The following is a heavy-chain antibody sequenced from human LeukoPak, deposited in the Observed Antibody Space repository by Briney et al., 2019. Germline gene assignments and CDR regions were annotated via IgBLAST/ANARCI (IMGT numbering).Heavy chain of an antibody. CDR3: ARDRVRGSYFAEYFQH. Sequence: GGSLRLSCAASGFTFTSFAMSWVRQAPGKGLEWVSTISCSGVATYYANSVKGRFTISRDNSKNTLYLQMGSLRAEDMAVYYCARDRVRGSYFAEYFQHWGQGTLVTVSS. CDR2: ISCSGVAT. V-gene: IGHV3-23*01. CDR1: GFTFTSFA. J-gene: IGHJ1*01. D-gene: IGHD1-26*01.